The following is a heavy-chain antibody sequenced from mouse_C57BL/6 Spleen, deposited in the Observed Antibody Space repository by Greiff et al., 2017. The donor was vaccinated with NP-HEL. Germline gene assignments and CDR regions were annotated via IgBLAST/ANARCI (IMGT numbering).Heavy chain of an antibody. CDR2: ISSGSSTI. V-gene: IGHV5-17*01. J-gene: IGHJ4*01. CDR1: GFTFSDYG. CDR3: ARISRYYAMDY. Sequence: DVMLVESGGGLVKPGGSLKLSCAASGFTFSDYGMHWVRQAPEKGLEWVAYISSGSSTIYYADTVKGRFTISRDNAKNTLFLQMTSLRSEDTAMYYCARISRYYAMDYWGQGTSVTVSS.